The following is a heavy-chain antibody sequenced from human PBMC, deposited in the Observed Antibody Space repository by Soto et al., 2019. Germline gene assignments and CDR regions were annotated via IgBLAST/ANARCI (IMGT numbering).Heavy chain of an antibody. CDR2: MNPNSGNT. D-gene: IGHD2-21*01. CDR3: ARGLSGTGLLQLYYYYYYGMDV. Sequence: QVQLVQSGAEVKKPGASLKVSCKASGYTFTSDDINWVRQATGQVLEWMGWMNPNSGNTGYAQKLQGRVTMTRNTSISTAYMELSSLRSEDTAVYYCARGLSGTGLLQLYYYYYYGMDVWGQGTTVTVSS. J-gene: IGHJ6*01. CDR1: GYTFTSDD. V-gene: IGHV1-8*01.